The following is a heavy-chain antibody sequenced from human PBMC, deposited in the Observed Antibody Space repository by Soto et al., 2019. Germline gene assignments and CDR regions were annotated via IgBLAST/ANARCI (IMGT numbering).Heavy chain of an antibody. J-gene: IGHJ4*02. CDR3: ARDRYSAAVATYLDY. V-gene: IGHV3-30*15. Sequence: QVQLVESGGGVVQPGRSLRLSCAASGFTFSLNAMHWVRQAPGEGLEWVAVISYDGRNKFYADSVKGRFTISRDNSKNTLYLQMSSLKSEDTAVYYCARDRYSAAVATYLDYWGQGALVTVSS. D-gene: IGHD2-2*01. CDR2: ISYDGRNK. CDR1: GFTFSLNA.